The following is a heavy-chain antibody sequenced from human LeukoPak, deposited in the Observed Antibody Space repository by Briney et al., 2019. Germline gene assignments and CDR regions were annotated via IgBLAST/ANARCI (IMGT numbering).Heavy chain of an antibody. V-gene: IGHV3-23*01. Sequence: GGSLRLSCAASGFTFSSYAMIWVRQAPGKGLEWVSAISGSGGSTYYADSVKGRFTISRDNSKNTLYLQMNSLRAEDTAVYYCAKTLGDYGDYWFDPWGQGTLVTVSS. D-gene: IGHD4-17*01. J-gene: IGHJ5*02. CDR3: AKTLGDYGDYWFDP. CDR2: ISGSGGST. CDR1: GFTFSSYA.